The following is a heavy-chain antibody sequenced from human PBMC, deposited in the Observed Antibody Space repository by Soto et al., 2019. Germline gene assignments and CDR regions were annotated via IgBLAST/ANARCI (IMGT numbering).Heavy chain of an antibody. CDR3: ARESGYGDYDY. Sequence: SETLSLTCTVSGGSISSYYWSWIRQPPGKGLEWIGYIYYSGSTSYNPSLKSRVTISADTSKNQFSLKLSSVTAADTAVYYCARESGYGDYDYWGQGTLVTVSS. J-gene: IGHJ4*02. V-gene: IGHV4-59*01. CDR1: GGSISSYY. CDR2: IYYSGST. D-gene: IGHD4-17*01.